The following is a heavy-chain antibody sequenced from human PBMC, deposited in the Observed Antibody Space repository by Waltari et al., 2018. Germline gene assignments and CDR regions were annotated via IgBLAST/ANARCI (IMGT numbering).Heavy chain of an antibody. D-gene: IGHD5-12*01. CDR2: IKSKTDGGTT. CDR3: TTGQRDGYNSGAFDI. CDR1: NAW. J-gene: IGHJ3*02. Sequence: NAWMSWVRQAPGKGLEWVGRIKSKTDGGTTDYAAPVKGRFTISRDDSKNTLYLQMNSLKTEDTAVYYCTTGQRDGYNSGAFDIWGQGTMVTVSS. V-gene: IGHV3-15*01.